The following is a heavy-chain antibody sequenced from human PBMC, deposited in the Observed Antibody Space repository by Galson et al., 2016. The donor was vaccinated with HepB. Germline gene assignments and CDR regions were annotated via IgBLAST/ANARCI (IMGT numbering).Heavy chain of an antibody. J-gene: IGHJ6*02. CDR3: ARGSLYGMDV. V-gene: IGHV1-69*06. Sequence: SVKVSCKAFGGTFNINSHVINWVRQAPGQGLEWMGGIIPIFATPHYAQNFQGRVTITADKSTSTAYVEMSSLRSEDTAVYYCARGSLYGMDVWGQGTTVTVSS. CDR2: IIPIFATP. CDR1: GGTFNINSHV.